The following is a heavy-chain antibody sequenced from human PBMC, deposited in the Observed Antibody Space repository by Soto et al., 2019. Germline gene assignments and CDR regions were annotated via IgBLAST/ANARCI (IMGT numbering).Heavy chain of an antibody. CDR2: INHSGST. V-gene: IGHV4-34*01. D-gene: IGHD2-8*01. J-gene: IGHJ1*01. Sequence: SETLSLTCAVYGGSFSGYYWSWIRQPPGKGLEWIGEINHSGSTNYNPSLKSRVTISVDTSKNQFSLKLSSVTAADTAVYYCARGPYCTNGVCYSILYFQHWGQGTLVTVSS. CDR1: GGSFSGYY. CDR3: ARGPYCTNGVCYSILYFQH.